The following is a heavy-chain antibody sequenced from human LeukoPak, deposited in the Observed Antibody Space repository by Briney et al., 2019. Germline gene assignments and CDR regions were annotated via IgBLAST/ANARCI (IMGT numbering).Heavy chain of an antibody. Sequence: GGALRLSCAASGFTFSSYAMSWVRQAPGKGLVWVSRINGDGSSTSSADSVKGRFTISRDNAKNTLYLQMNSLRADDTAVYYCAADVMGARDNWGQGTLVTVSS. D-gene: IGHD1-26*01. V-gene: IGHV3-74*01. CDR1: GFTFSSYA. CDR3: AADVMGARDN. CDR2: INGDGSST. J-gene: IGHJ4*02.